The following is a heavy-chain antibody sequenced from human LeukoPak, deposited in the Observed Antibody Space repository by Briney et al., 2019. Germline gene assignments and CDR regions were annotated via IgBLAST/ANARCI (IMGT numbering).Heavy chain of an antibody. D-gene: IGHD3-22*01. V-gene: IGHV3-15*07. J-gene: IGHJ4*02. CDR1: GLSLRNVW. CDR3: AQGSGFYYDY. CDR2: IKRETDGGTT. Sequence: GGSLRLSCAVSGLSLRNVWMNWLRQAPGKGLEWVGLIKRETDGGTTDFAAPVKGRFTISRDDSKNTLYLQMNRLTSEDAAVYYCAQGSGFYYDYWGQGTLVTVSS.